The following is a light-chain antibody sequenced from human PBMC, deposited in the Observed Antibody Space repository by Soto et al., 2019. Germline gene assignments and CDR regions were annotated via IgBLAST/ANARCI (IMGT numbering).Light chain of an antibody. CDR1: TSDIGTNA. Sequence: QSVLPQPPSASGTPGQRVTVSCSGSTSDIGTNAVNWFQHLPGTAPRLLIYTNNQRPSGVPDRFSGSKSGTSASLAISGLQSEDEATYYCATWHDSFYVVGTGTKLTVL. CDR3: ATWHDSFYV. CDR2: TNN. V-gene: IGLV1-44*01. J-gene: IGLJ1*01.